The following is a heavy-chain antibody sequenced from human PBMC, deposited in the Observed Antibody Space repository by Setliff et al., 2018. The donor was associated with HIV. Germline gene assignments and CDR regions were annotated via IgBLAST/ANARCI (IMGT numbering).Heavy chain of an antibody. V-gene: IGHV3-21*01. CDR1: RFTFSYYN. CDR2: ISGNSDHI. J-gene: IGHJ3*02. Sequence: GGSLRLSCAASRFTFSYYNMYWLHQAPGEGLEWVSSISGNSDHIYYADSVKGRFTISRDNAKNSLYLQMNSLRAEDTALYYCARGYSTNWLAAFDIWGQGTMVTVSS. CDR3: ARGYSTNWLAAFDI. D-gene: IGHD6-13*01.